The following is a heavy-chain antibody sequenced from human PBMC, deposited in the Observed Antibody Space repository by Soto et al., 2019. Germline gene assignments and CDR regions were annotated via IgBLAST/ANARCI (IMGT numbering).Heavy chain of an antibody. CDR3: ARDLNHDFWTDPYHFFGMDV. CDR2: INPRDGSP. V-gene: IGHV1-46*01. J-gene: IGHJ6*02. Sequence: GASVEVSCQVSGNTFTRNKKNWGRQGPGEGVEWMGMINPRDGSPPYAQTFRGRLIVTRDTSTTMVYMELSSLIFDDTAVYFCARDLNHDFWTDPYHFFGMDVWGQGTTVTVSS. D-gene: IGHD3-3*01. CDR1: GNTFTRNK.